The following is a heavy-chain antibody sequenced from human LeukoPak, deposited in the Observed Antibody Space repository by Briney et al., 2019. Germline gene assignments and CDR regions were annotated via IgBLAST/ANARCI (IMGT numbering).Heavy chain of an antibody. CDR3: ATSYPGASHY. CDR2: IKEDGSEK. J-gene: IGHJ4*02. Sequence: GGSLRLSCAVSGFMFSKHWMSWVRQAPGKGLEWVANIKEDGSEKYYVDPVKGRFAISRDNTNNSLYLQMNSLRAEDTAVYYCATSYPGASHYWGQGTLATVSS. V-gene: IGHV3-7*03. D-gene: IGHD4/OR15-4a*01. CDR1: GFMFSKHW.